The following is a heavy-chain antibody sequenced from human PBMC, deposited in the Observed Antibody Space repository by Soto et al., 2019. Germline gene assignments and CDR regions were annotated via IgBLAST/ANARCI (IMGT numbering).Heavy chain of an antibody. Sequence: QVQLVESGGGVVQPGRSLRLSCEASGFSFGGYALHWVRQPPGKGLEWVAAISSDANHISYADSVGGRFTLSRDNSMNTLYLQLNSLRPEDTATYFCARERRGEDPGGWFDPWGQGTLVAVSS. CDR2: ISSDANHI. CDR1: GFSFGGYA. CDR3: ARERRGEDPGGWFDP. J-gene: IGHJ5*02. D-gene: IGHD3-16*01. V-gene: IGHV3-30-3*01.